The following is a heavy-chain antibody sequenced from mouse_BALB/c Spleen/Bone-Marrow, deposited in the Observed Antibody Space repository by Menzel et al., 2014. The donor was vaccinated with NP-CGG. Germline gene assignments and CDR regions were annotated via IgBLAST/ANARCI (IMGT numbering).Heavy chain of an antibody. J-gene: IGHJ2*01. Sequence: QVQLKESGAELVRPGTSVKVSCKASGYAFTNYLIEWVKQRPGQGLEWIGVINPGSGGTNYNEKFKDKATLTADESSSTAYMQLSSLTSDDSAVYFCSRQTATFFDYWGQGTTLTVPS. CDR2: INPGSGGT. CDR1: GYAFTNYL. CDR3: SRQTATFFDY. V-gene: IGHV1-54*03. D-gene: IGHD1-2*01.